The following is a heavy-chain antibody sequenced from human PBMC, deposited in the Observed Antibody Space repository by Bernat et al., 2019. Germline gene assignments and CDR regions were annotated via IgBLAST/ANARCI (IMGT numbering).Heavy chain of an antibody. V-gene: IGHV4-59*01. CDR2: IYYSGST. CDR3: ARAAYSSSWYRPDY. J-gene: IGHJ4*02. Sequence: QLQLQESGPGLVKPSETLSLTCTVSGGSISSYYWSWIRQPPGKGLEWIGYIYYSGSTNYNPSLKSRVTISVDTSKNQFSLKLSSVTAADTAVYYCARAAYSSSWYRPDYWGQGTLVTVSS. D-gene: IGHD6-13*01. CDR1: GGSISSYY.